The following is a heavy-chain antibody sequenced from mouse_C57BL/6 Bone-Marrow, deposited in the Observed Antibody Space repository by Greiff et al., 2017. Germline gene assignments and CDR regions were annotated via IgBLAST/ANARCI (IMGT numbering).Heavy chain of an antibody. J-gene: IGHJ4*01. CDR3: ARHYYGSSLYYYAMDY. CDR1: GYTFTSYW. D-gene: IGHD1-1*01. Sequence: VQLQQPGAELVMPGASVKLSCKASGYTFTSYWMHWVKQRPGQGLEWIGEIDPSDSYTNYNQKFKGKSTLTVDKSSSTAYMQLSSLTSEDSAVYYCARHYYGSSLYYYAMDYWGQGTSVTVSS. V-gene: IGHV1-69*01. CDR2: IDPSDSYT.